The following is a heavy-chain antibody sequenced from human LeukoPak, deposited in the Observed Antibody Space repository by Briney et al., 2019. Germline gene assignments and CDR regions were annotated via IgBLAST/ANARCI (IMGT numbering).Heavy chain of an antibody. V-gene: IGHV4-39*01. CDR2: IYYSGIT. J-gene: IGHJ3*02. CDR1: GGSISTSSYF. D-gene: IGHD2/OR15-2a*01. Sequence: SETLSLTCTVSGGSISTSSYFWGWIRQPPGKGLEWIGSIYYSGITFYNPSLKRRLTISVDTSKNQFSLKLTSVTAADTAVYYCARPLDTTFFNAFDIWGQGTMVTVSS. CDR3: ARPLDTTFFNAFDI.